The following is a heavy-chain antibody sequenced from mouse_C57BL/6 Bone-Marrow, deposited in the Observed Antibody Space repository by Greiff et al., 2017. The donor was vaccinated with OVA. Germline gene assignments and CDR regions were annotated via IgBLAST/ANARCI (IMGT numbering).Heavy chain of an antibody. J-gene: IGHJ4*01. CDR3: ARFRYEGMDF. V-gene: IGHV1-80*01. CDR2: IYPGDGDT. D-gene: IGHD1-1*01. Sequence: QVHVKQSGAELVKPGASVKISCKASGYAFSSYWMNWVKQRPGKGLEWIGQIYPGDGDTNYNGKFKGKATLTADKSSSTAYMQLSSLTSEDSAVYFCARFRYEGMDFWGQGTSVTVSS. CDR1: GYAFSSYW.